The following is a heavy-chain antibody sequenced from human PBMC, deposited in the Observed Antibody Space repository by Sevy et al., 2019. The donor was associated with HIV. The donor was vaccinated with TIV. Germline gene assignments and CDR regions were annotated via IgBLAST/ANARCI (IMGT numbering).Heavy chain of an antibody. V-gene: IGHV1-69*13. CDR1: GGTFSSYA. Sequence: ASVKVSCKASGGTFSSYAISWVRQAPGQGLEWMGGIIPIFGTANYAQKFQGRVTITADESTSTAYMELSSLRSEDTAVYYCARAGGIYCSGGSCYSGYYYGMDVWGQGTTVTVSS. D-gene: IGHD2-15*01. CDR2: IIPIFGTA. J-gene: IGHJ6*02. CDR3: ARAGGIYCSGGSCYSGYYYGMDV.